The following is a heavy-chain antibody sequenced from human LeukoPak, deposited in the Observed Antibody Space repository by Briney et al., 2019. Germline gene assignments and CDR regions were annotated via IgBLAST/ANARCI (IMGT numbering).Heavy chain of an antibody. J-gene: IGHJ5*02. Sequence: PSQTLSLTCAVSGGSISSGGYSWSWIRQPPGKGLEWIGYIYHSGSTYYNPPLKSRVTISLDRSKNQFSLKLSSVTAADTAVYYCARGGGSSSGNCFDPWGQGTLVTVSS. D-gene: IGHD3-22*01. V-gene: IGHV4-30-2*01. CDR3: ARGGGSSSGNCFDP. CDR2: IYHSGST. CDR1: GGSISSGGYS.